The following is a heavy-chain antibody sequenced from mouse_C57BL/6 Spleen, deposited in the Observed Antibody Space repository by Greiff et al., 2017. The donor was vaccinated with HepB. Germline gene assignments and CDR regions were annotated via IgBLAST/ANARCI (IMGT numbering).Heavy chain of an antibody. Sequence: VQLQQPGAELVMPGASVKLSCKASGYTFTSYWMHWVKQRPGQGLEWIGEIDPSDSYTNYNQKFKGKSTLTVDNSSSTAYMQLSSLTSEDSAVYYCARTSYDYLFDYWGQGTTLTVSS. V-gene: IGHV1-69*01. CDR1: GYTFTSYW. J-gene: IGHJ2*01. CDR3: ARTSYDYLFDY. CDR2: IDPSDSYT. D-gene: IGHD2-4*01.